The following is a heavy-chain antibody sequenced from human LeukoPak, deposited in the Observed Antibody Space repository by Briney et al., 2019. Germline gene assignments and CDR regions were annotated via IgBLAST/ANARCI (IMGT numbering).Heavy chain of an antibody. CDR1: GFTFSSYS. CDR2: ISSSSSYI. J-gene: IGHJ3*02. Sequence: TGGSLRLSCAASGFTFSSYSMTWVRQAPGKGLEWVSSISSSSSYIYYADSVKGRFTISRDNAKNSLYLQMNSLRAEDTAVYYCARTGSGRYLFDIWGQGTMVTVSS. CDR3: ARTGSGRYLFDI. V-gene: IGHV3-21*01. D-gene: IGHD6-19*01.